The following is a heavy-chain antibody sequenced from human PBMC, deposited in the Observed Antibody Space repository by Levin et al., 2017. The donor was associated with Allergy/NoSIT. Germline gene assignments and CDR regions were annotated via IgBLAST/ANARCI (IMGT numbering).Heavy chain of an antibody. D-gene: IGHD3-9*01. CDR1: GFTISSNF. CDR3: ARDQYNILTGYYRGFGMDV. Sequence: GGSLRLSCAASGFTISSNFMSWVRQAPGKGLEWVPVIYWGDSTYYADSVKGRFTISRDISKNTLYLQMNSLSAEDTAVYYCARDQYNILTGYYRGFGMDVWGPGTTVSVSS. V-gene: IGHV3-53*01. J-gene: IGHJ6*02. CDR2: IYWGDST.